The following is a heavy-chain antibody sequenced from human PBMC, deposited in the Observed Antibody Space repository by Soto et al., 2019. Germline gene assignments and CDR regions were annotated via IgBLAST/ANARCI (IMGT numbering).Heavy chain of an antibody. CDR3: ARAEWELPEFDY. J-gene: IGHJ4*02. CDR2: ISYDGSNK. D-gene: IGHD1-26*01. Sequence: QVQLVESGGGVVQPGRSLRLSCAASGFTFSSYAMHWVRQAPGKGLEWVAVISYDGSNKYCADSVKGRFTISRDNSKNTLYLQMNSLRAEDTAVYYCARAEWELPEFDYWGQGTLVTVSS. V-gene: IGHV3-30-3*01. CDR1: GFTFSSYA.